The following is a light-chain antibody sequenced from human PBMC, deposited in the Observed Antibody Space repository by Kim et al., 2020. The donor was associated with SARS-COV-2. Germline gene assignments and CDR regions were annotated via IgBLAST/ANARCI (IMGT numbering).Light chain of an antibody. Sequence: EIELTQSPATLSLSPGERATLSCRASQSVGSYLAWYQQRPGQAPRLLIYDASNRATGIPARFSGSGSGTDFTLTINSLEPEDFAVYYCQQRANWPTVTFGGGTKVEIK. CDR3: QQRANWPTVT. V-gene: IGKV3-11*01. CDR2: DAS. CDR1: QSVGSY. J-gene: IGKJ4*02.